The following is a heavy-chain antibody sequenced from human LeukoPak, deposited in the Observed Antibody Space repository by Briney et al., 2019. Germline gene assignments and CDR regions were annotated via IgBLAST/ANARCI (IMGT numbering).Heavy chain of an antibody. CDR2: IIPIFGTA. J-gene: IGHJ4*02. Sequence: GASVKVSCKASGYTFTSYGISWVRQAPGQGLEWMGGIIPIFGTANYAQKFQGRVTITADESTSTAYMELSSLRSEDTAVYYCARGITMVREGFDYWGQGTLVTVSS. CDR1: GYTFTSYG. CDR3: ARGITMVREGFDY. V-gene: IGHV1-69*13. D-gene: IGHD3-10*01.